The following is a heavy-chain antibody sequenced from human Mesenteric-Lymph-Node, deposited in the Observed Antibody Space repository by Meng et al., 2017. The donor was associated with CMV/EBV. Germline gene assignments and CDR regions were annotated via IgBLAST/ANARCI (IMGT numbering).Heavy chain of an antibody. CDR1: GFTYSIYD. CDR3: ARDGVWGAARPTYFDY. V-gene: IGHV3-13*01. CDR2: SGTAGDT. Sequence: GGSLRLSCAASGFTYSIYDVHWVRQATGKGLEWVSASGTAGDTDYPGSVKGRFTIARENAKNSLYLQMNSLRAGDTAVYYGARDGVWGAARPTYFDYWGQGTLVTVSS. J-gene: IGHJ4*02. D-gene: IGHD6-6*01.